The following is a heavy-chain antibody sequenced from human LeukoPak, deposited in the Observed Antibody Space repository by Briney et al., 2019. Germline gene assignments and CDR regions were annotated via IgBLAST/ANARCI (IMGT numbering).Heavy chain of an antibody. CDR3: AGSKVSVGSGSYI. D-gene: IGHD3-10*01. V-gene: IGHV3-48*03. J-gene: IGHJ4*02. CDR1: GFTFSSYE. CDR2: ISSSGSTI. Sequence: GGSLRLSCAASGFTFSSYEMNWVRQAPGKGLEWVSYISSSGSTIYYADSVKGRFTISRDNAKNSLYLQMNSLRAEDTAVYYCAGSKVSVGSGSYIWGQGTLVTVSS.